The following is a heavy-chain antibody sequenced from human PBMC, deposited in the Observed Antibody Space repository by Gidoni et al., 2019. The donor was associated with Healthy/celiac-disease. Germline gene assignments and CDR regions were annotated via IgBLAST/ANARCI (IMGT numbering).Heavy chain of an antibody. D-gene: IGHD1-26*01. Sequence: QVQLVQSGAEVKKHGASVKVSCKASGYTFTSYGISWVRQAPGQGLEWMGWISAYNGNTNYAQTLHGRFTMTTDTSTSTAYMELRSLRSDDTAVYYFARALGWGGSYPRYYFDYWGQGTLVTVSS. J-gene: IGHJ4*02. CDR2: ISAYNGNT. CDR1: GYTFTSYG. CDR3: ARALGWGGSYPRYYFDY. V-gene: IGHV1-18*01.